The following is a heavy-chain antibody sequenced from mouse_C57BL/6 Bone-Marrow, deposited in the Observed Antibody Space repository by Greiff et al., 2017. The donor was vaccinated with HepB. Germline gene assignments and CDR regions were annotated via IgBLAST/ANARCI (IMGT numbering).Heavy chain of an antibody. V-gene: IGHV5-6*01. CDR3: ARQITTVDYFDY. Sequence: EVKLMESGGDLVKPGGSLKLSCAASGFTFSSYGMSWVRQTPDKRLEWVGTISSGGSYTYYPDSVKGRFTISRDNAKNTLYLQMSSLKSEDTAMYYCARQITTVDYFDYWGQGTTLTVSS. J-gene: IGHJ2*01. D-gene: IGHD1-1*01. CDR1: GFTFSSYG. CDR2: ISSGGSYT.